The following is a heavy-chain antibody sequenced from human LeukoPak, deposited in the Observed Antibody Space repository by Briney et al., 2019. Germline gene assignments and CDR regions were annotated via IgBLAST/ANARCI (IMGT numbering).Heavy chain of an antibody. D-gene: IGHD2-2*01. J-gene: IGHJ4*02. Sequence: GGSLRLSCAASGFTFSSYAMSWVRQAPGKGLEWVSGISWNSGSIGYADSVKGRFTISRDNAKNSLYLQMNSLRAEDTALYYCAKGTPYCSSTSCYPSYYFDYWGQGTLVTVSS. CDR1: GFTFSSYA. V-gene: IGHV3-9*01. CDR2: ISWNSGSI. CDR3: AKGTPYCSSTSCYPSYYFDY.